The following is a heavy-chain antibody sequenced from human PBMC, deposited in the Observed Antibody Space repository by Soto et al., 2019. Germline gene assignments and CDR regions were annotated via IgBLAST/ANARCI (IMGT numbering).Heavy chain of an antibody. CDR3: ELYSGSGSYRVIDV. CDR1: GGTFTSHA. CDR2: IIPIVGTT. V-gene: IGHV1-69*06. D-gene: IGHD3-10*01. Sequence: SVKVSCKSSGGTFTSHAINWVRQAPGQGLEWMGGIIPIVGTTNYAQKFHGRVTVTADISTGTVYMEVNSLRFEDTAIYYCELYSGSGSYRVIDVWGQGTTVTVSS. J-gene: IGHJ6*02.